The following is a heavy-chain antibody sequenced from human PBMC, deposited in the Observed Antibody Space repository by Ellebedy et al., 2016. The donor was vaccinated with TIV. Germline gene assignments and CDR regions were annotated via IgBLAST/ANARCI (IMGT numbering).Heavy chain of an antibody. D-gene: IGHD3-10*01. Sequence: GESLKISXSASGFTFSSYAMHWVRQAPGKGLEYVSAISSNGGSTYYADSVKGRFTISRDNSKNTLYLQMSSLRAEDTAVYYCVNSRITMVRGVSVPTGYWGQGTLVTVSS. V-gene: IGHV3-64D*06. J-gene: IGHJ4*02. CDR3: VNSRITMVRGVSVPTGY. CDR2: ISSNGGST. CDR1: GFTFSSYA.